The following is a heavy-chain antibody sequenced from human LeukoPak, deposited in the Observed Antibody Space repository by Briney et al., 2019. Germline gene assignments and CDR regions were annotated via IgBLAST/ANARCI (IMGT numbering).Heavy chain of an antibody. Sequence: GGSLRLSCAASGFTFSDYYTSWIRQAPGKGLEWVSYISSSGSTIYYADSVKGRFTISRDNAKNSLYLQMNSLRAEDTAVYYCARDFNPPNSSSWYWGAYYYYGMDVWGQGTTVTVSS. V-gene: IGHV3-11*01. CDR2: ISSSGSTI. J-gene: IGHJ6*02. D-gene: IGHD6-13*01. CDR1: GFTFSDYY. CDR3: ARDFNPPNSSSWYWGAYYYYGMDV.